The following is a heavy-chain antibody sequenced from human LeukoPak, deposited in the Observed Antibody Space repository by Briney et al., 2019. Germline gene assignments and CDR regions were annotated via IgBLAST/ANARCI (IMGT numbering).Heavy chain of an antibody. J-gene: IGHJ4*02. CDR3: ARGSTMVSDY. CDR2: IDWNGAST. Sequence: GGSLRLSCAASGFTFDDYGMRWVRQGAGQGLEWVSGIDWNGASTGYADSVKGRFTISRDNAKKSLYLQMNSLRAEDTALYYCARGSTMVSDYWGQGTLVTVSS. D-gene: IGHD3-10*01. CDR1: GFTFDDYG. V-gene: IGHV3-20*04.